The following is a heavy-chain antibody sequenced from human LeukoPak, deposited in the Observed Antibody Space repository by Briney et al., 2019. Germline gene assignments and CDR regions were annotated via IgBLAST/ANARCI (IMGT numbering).Heavy chain of an antibody. D-gene: IGHD2-2*02. Sequence: PSETLSLTCAVYGGSFSGYCWSWIRQPPGKGLEWIGEINHSGSTNYNPSLKSRVTISVDTSKNQFSLKLSSVTAADTAVYYCASRPVVPAAIQGYWFDPWGQGTLVTVSS. CDR1: GGSFSGYC. V-gene: IGHV4-34*01. CDR3: ASRPVVPAAIQGYWFDP. J-gene: IGHJ5*02. CDR2: INHSGST.